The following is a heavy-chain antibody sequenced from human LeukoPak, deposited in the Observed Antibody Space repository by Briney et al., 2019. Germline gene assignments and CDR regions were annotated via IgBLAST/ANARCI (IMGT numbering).Heavy chain of an antibody. D-gene: IGHD1-14*01. CDR1: GFTFRNSG. CDR3: AKDVNTGGDYFDY. CDR2: IRYDGSII. V-gene: IGHV3-30*02. Sequence: GESLRLSCAASGFTFRNSGMHWVRQALAKGLEWVAFIRYDGSIIYYADSVKGRFTISRDNSKNTLYLQMNSLRAEDTAVYYCAKDVNTGGDYFDYWGQGTLVTVSS. J-gene: IGHJ4*02.